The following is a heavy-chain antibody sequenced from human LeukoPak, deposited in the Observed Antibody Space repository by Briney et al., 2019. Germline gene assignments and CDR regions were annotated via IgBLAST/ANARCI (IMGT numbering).Heavy chain of an antibody. CDR2: ITSTFII. J-gene: IGHJ4*02. D-gene: IGHD5-18*01. V-gene: IGHV3-48*02. Sequence: PGRSLRLSCAASGFDFNAYSMTWVRQAPGKGLEWISYITSTFIIHYADSVKGRFTISRDNAKNSLYLQMNLLRDEDTAVYYCARDFRYSLDFWGQGTLVTISS. CDR1: GFDFNAYS. CDR3: ARDFRYSLDF.